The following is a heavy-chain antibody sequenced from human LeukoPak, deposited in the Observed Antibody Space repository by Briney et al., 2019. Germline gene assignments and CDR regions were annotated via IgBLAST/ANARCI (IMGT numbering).Heavy chain of an antibody. CDR2: ISYDGSNK. J-gene: IGHJ5*02. D-gene: IGHD1-26*01. V-gene: IGHV3-30*14. CDR3: ARDRGSIVGATLLVWFDP. CDR1: GFTFSSYA. Sequence: GGSLRLSCAASGFTFSSYAMHWVRQAPGKGLEWVAVISYDGSNKYYADSVKGRFTISRDNSKNTLYLQMNSLRAEDTAVYYCARDRGSIVGATLLVWFDPWGQGTLVTVSS.